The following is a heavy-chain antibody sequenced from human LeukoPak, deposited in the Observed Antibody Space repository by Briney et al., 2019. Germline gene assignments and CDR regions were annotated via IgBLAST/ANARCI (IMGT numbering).Heavy chain of an antibody. D-gene: IGHD3-16*02. CDR2: INPNSGGT. Sequence: ASVKVSCKASGYTFTGYYMHWVRQAPGQGLEWMGWINPNSGGTKYAQKFQGRVTMTRDTSISTAYMELSRLRSDDTAVYYCARVLQDDYVWGTYRPFDYWGQGTLVTVSS. V-gene: IGHV1-2*02. J-gene: IGHJ4*02. CDR3: ARVLQDDYVWGTYRPFDY. CDR1: GYTFTGYY.